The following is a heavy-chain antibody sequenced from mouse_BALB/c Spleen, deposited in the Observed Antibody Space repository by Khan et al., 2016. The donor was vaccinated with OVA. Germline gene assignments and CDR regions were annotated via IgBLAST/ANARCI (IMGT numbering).Heavy chain of an antibody. Sequence: VQLQQSGAELAKPGASVKMSCKASGYTFTTYWMHWVKQRPGQGLEWIGYINPTSGYTDYNDKFKARATLSADKSYSPAYMQLNSLTTEDSAVDYCTRDRIDYWGQGTTLTVSS. V-gene: IGHV1-7*01. CDR2: INPTSGYT. J-gene: IGHJ2*01. CDR1: GYTFTTYW. CDR3: TRDRIDY.